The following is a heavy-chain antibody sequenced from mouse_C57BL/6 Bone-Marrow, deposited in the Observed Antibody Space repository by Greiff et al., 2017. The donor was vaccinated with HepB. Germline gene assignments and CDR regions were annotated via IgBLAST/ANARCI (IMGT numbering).Heavy chain of an antibody. CDR1: GFNIKDYY. Sequence: EVMLVESGAELVGPGASVKLSCTASGFNIKDYYMHWVKQRPEQGLEWIGRIDPEDGDTEYAPKFQGKATMTADTSSNTAYLQLSSLTSEDTAVYYCTTRTYDGYYPFAYWGQGTLVTVSA. D-gene: IGHD2-3*01. CDR3: TTRTYDGYYPFAY. V-gene: IGHV14-1*01. CDR2: IDPEDGDT. J-gene: IGHJ3*01.